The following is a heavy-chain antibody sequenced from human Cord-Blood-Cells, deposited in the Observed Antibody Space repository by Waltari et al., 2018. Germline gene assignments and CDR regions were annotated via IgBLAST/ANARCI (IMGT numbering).Heavy chain of an antibody. Sequence: EVQLVEYGGGLVQPGRSLRLSCVASGFTFDVYVMHCVRKAPGKGLDGVSGISWNSGSIGYADSVKGRFTISRDNAKNSLYLQMNSLRAEDMALYYCEKNLDYYGSGSYDYWGQGTLVTVSS. CDR1: GFTFDVYV. D-gene: IGHD3-10*01. V-gene: IGHV3-9*03. CDR2: ISWNSGSI. J-gene: IGHJ4*02. CDR3: EKNLDYYGSGSYDY.